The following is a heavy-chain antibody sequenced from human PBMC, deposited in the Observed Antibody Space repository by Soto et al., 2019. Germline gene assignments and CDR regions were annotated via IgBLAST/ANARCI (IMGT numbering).Heavy chain of an antibody. CDR1: GFTFNSYS. CDR3: AKDGAAAGYIFDY. V-gene: IGHV3-48*01. D-gene: IGHD6-13*01. J-gene: IGHJ4*02. CDR2: ITGSSSAI. Sequence: EVHLVESGGGSVQPGGSLRLSCAASGFTFNSYSMHWVRQAPGKGLEWVSYITGSSSAIYYADSVKGRFTISRDNAKNSLSLQMNSLRAEDTALYYCAKDGAAAGYIFDYWGQGTLVTVSS.